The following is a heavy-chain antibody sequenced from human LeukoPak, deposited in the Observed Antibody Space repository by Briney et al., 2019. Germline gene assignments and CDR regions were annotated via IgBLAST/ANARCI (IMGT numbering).Heavy chain of an antibody. CDR3: ASGITIRDLDY. CDR2: ISSSSSYI. D-gene: IGHD3-10*01. CDR1: GFTFSTYS. V-gene: IGHV3-21*01. Sequence: AGGSLRLSCAGAGFTFSTYSMNWVRQAPGKGLEWVSSISSSSSYIFYADSVKGRFTISRDNAKNSLFLQMISLRAEDTAVYYCASGITIRDLDYWGQGTLVTVSS. J-gene: IGHJ4*02.